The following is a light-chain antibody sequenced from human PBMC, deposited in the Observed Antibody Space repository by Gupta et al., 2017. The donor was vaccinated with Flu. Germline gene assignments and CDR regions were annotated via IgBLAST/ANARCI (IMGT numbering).Light chain of an antibody. CDR1: QSVSSSY. J-gene: IGKJ4*01. Sequence: EIVFTQSPYTLSLSPGERATRSCRASQSVSSSYLAWYQQKPGQAPRLLIYGASSRATGIPDRFSGSGSGTEFTLTISRLEPEDFAVYYCQQDGSSPLTFGGGTKVEIK. V-gene: IGKV3-20*01. CDR2: GAS. CDR3: QQDGSSPLT.